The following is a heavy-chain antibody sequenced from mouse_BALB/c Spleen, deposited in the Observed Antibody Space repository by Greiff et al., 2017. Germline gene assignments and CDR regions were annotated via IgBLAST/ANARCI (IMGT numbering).Heavy chain of an antibody. CDR1: GYTFTSYV. V-gene: IGHV1-14*01. CDR3: AKMGYYYGSSYHFDY. D-gene: IGHD1-1*01. J-gene: IGHJ2*01. CDR2: INPYNDGT. Sequence: EVKVVESGPELVKPGASVKMSCKASGYTFTSYVMHWVKQKPGQGLEWIGYINPYNDGTKYNEKFKGKATLTSDKSSSTAYMELSSLTSEDSAVYYCAKMGYYYGSSYHFDYWGQGTTLTVSS.